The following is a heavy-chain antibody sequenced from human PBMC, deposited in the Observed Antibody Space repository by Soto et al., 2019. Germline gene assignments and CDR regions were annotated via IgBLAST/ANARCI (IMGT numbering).Heavy chain of an antibody. CDR2: ISAYNGNT. D-gene: IGHD3-3*01. CDR1: GYTFTSYG. CDR3: ARTNNYDFWASYGMDV. Sequence: ASVKVSCKASGYTFTSYGISWVRQAPGQGLEWMGWISAYNGNTNYAQKLQGRVTMTTDTSTSTAYMELRSLRSDDTAVYYCARTNNYDFWASYGMDVWGQGTTVTVSS. V-gene: IGHV1-18*01. J-gene: IGHJ6*02.